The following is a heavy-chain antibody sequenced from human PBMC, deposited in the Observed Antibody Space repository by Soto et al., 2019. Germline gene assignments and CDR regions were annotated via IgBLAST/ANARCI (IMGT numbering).Heavy chain of an antibody. V-gene: IGHV3-33*01. CDR3: AREEAAAGYFDY. CDR2: IWYDGSNK. D-gene: IGHD6-13*01. J-gene: IGHJ4*02. CDR1: GFTFSSYG. Sequence: ESGGGVVQPGRSLRLSCAASGFTFSSYGMHWVRQAPGKGLEWVAVIWYDGSNKYYADSVKGRFTISRDNSKNTLYLQMNSLRAEDTAVYYCAREEAAAGYFDYWGQGTLVTVSS.